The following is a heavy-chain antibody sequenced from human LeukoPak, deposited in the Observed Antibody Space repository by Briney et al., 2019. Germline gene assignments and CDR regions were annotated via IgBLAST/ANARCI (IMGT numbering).Heavy chain of an antibody. CDR2: IIPICGTG. V-gene: IGHV1-69*05. D-gene: IGHD1-1*01. CDR1: GGTFSSYA. Sequence: SVKVSCKASGGTFSSYAISWVRQSPGQGLEGMGRIIPICGTGNYAQKFQGRVTITTEESTSTDYMELSSLRSEDTAVYYCARDGYYNWFDPWGQGTLVTVSS. J-gene: IGHJ5*02. CDR3: ARDGYYNWFDP.